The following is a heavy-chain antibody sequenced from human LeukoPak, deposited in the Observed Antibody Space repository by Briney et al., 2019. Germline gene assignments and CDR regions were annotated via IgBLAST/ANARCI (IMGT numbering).Heavy chain of an antibody. J-gene: IGHJ4*02. CDR1: GFTFSSYS. D-gene: IGHD3-22*01. Sequence: GGSLRLSCAASGFTFSSYSMNWVRQAPGKGLEWVSSISSSSSYIYYADSVKGRFTISRDNAKNSLYLQMNSLRAEDTAVYYCARGTGDSSSDFDYWGQGTLVTVSS. CDR3: ARGTGDSSSDFDY. CDR2: ISSSSSYI. V-gene: IGHV3-21*01.